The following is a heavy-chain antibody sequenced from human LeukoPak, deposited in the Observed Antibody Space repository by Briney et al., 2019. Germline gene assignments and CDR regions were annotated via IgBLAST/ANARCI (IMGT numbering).Heavy chain of an antibody. CDR3: ARSIRFDS. J-gene: IGHJ5*01. V-gene: IGHV4-59*01. CDR1: GGSISSYY. Sequence: PSETLSLTCTVSGGSISSYYWGWIRQPPGEGPEWIGYIYLYNSVSTNYNPSLKSRVTISVDTSNNQFSPKQPSVTAADTAVYCCARSIRFDSWGQGSLVTVSA. CDR2: IYLYNSVST.